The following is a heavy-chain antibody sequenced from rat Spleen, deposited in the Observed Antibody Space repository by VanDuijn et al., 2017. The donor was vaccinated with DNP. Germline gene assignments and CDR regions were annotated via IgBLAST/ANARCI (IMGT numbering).Heavy chain of an antibody. CDR2: ITNGGGTT. CDR1: GFIFSNYW. V-gene: IGHV5-31*01. CDR3: TRVNYGGYYYVMDA. D-gene: IGHD1-11*01. Sequence: EVQLVESGGGLVQPGRSLKLSCVASGFIFSNYWMTWIRQAPGKGLEWVASITNGGGTTYYRDSVKGRFTISRDNGKSTLYLQMDSLRSEDTATYYCTRVNYGGYYYVMDAWGQGASVTVSS. J-gene: IGHJ4*01.